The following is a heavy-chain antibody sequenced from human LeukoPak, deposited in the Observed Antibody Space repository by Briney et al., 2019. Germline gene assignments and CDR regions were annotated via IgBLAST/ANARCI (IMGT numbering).Heavy chain of an antibody. V-gene: IGHV4-59*08. CDR1: GGSISSQY. CDR3: ARVRGTYLLDY. Sequence: SETLSLTCTVSGGSISSQYWSWIRQPPGKGLEWIGYSYYTGSTNYNPSLKSRVTISVDTSKNQFSLRLSSVTAADTAVYYCARVRGTYLLDYWGQGTLVTVSS. CDR2: SYYTGST. J-gene: IGHJ4*02. D-gene: IGHD1-1*01.